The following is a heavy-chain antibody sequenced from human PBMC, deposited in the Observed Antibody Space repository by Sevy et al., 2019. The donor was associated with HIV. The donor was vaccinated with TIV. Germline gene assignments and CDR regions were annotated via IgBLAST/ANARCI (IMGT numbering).Heavy chain of an antibody. J-gene: IGHJ5*02. D-gene: IGHD5-18*01. CDR2: IIPIFGTA. CDR3: ARDLVEGYSYGHNWFDP. CDR1: GGTFSSYA. Sequence: ASVKVSCKASGGTFSSYAISWVRQAPGQGLEWMGGIIPIFGTANYEQKFQGRVTITADESTSTAYMELSSRRSEDTAVYYCARDLVEGYSYGHNWFDPWGQGTLVTVSS. V-gene: IGHV1-69*13.